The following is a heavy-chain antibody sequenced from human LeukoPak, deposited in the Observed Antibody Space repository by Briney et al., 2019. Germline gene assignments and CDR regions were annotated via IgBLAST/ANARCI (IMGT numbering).Heavy chain of an antibody. CDR2: IIPILGIA. CDR3: ARDPSYYDSSGYYQNQFDY. D-gene: IGHD3-22*01. CDR1: GGTFSSYA. V-gene: IGHV1-69*04. J-gene: IGHJ4*02. Sequence: GASVKVSCKASGGTFSSYAISWVRQAPGQGLEWMGRIIPILGIANYAQKFRGRVTITADKSTSTAYMELSSLRSEDTAVYYCARDPSYYDSSGYYQNQFDYWGQGTLVTVSS.